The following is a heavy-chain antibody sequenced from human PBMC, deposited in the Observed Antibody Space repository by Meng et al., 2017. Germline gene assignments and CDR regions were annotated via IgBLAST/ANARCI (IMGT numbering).Heavy chain of an antibody. V-gene: IGHV1-69*06. J-gene: IGHJ4*02. Sequence: QGQRVQAVAEVKKPVVAVKAFCKASGGSFSCYAISWVRQAPGQGLEWMGGIIPIFGTANYAQKFKGRVTITADKSTSTAYMELSSLRSEDTAVYYCAVTYYYDSSGYYYNFDYWGQGTLVTVSS. CDR3: AVTYYYDSSGYYYNFDY. D-gene: IGHD3-22*01. CDR2: IIPIFGTA. CDR1: GGSFSCYA.